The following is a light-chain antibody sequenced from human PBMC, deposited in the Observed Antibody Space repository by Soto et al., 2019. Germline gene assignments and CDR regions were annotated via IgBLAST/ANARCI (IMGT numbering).Light chain of an antibody. V-gene: IGLV2-8*01. CDR2: EVS. CDR1: SSDVGGYNY. J-gene: IGLJ1*01. CDR3: SSYAGSNIV. Sequence: QSVLTQPPSASGSPGQSVTISCTGTSSDVGGYNYVSWYQQHPGKAPKLMIYEVSKRPPGVPDRFSGSKSGNTASLTVSGLQAEDEADYYCSSYAGSNIVFGTGTKLTVL.